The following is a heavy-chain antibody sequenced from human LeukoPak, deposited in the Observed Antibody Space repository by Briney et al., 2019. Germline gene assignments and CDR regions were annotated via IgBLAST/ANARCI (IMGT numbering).Heavy chain of an antibody. CDR2: IWYDGSNK. CDR1: GFTFSSYG. D-gene: IGHD3-16*01. J-gene: IGHJ6*03. CDR3: ARDKGYEYIWGSYYMDV. V-gene: IGHV3-33*01. Sequence: GGSLRLSCAASGFTFSSYGMHWVRQAPGKGLEWVAVIWYDGSNKYYADSVKGRFTISRDNSKNTLYLQMNSLRAEDTAVYYCARDKGYEYIWGSYYMDVWGKGTTVTVSS.